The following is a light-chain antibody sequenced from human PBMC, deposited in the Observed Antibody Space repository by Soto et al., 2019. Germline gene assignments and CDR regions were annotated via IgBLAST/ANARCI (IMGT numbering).Light chain of an antibody. CDR1: HTVSSNY. Sequence: EIVLTQSPGTLSLSPGERATLACRASHTVSSNYLAWYLQKPGQAPRLLIYAASSRTTGIPERFSGSGSGTDSAFTISSMEPEDFAVDYCQQYGSSPPEKTFGQGTRVEIK. CDR2: AAS. CDR3: QQYGSSPPEKT. J-gene: IGKJ1*01. V-gene: IGKV3-20*01.